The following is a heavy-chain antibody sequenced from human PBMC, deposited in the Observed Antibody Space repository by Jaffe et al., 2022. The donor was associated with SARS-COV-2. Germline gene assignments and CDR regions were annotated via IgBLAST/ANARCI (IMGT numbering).Heavy chain of an antibody. Sequence: EMHLVESGGGLVQPGGSLRLSCAASGFTLSSDWMNWVRQAPGKGLEWVANIRQDGREKNYVDSVKGRFTISRDDAENSLSLQMNSLRAEDTAVYFCVRDLVFDGCRAFDYWGQGILVTVSS. CDR2: IRQDGREK. V-gene: IGHV3-7*01. J-gene: IGHJ4*02. CDR1: GFTLSSDW. CDR3: VRDLVFDGCRAFDY. D-gene: IGHD2-8*01.